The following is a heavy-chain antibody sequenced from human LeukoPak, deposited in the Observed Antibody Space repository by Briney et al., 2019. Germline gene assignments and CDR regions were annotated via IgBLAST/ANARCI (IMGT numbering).Heavy chain of an antibody. V-gene: IGHV3-30*18. CDR1: GFTFSSYG. CDR2: ISYDGSNK. D-gene: IGHD1-26*01. Sequence: SGGSLRLSCAASGFTFSSYGMHWVRQAPGKGLEWVAVISYDGSNKYFAESVKGRFTISRDNSKNTLYLQMNSLRAEDTAVYYCAKDLTGGNYYLDYWGQGTLVTVSS. J-gene: IGHJ4*02. CDR3: AKDLTGGNYYLDY.